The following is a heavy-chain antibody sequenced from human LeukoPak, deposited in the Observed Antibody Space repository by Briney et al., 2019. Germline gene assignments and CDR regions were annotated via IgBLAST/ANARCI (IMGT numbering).Heavy chain of an antibody. Sequence: PGGSLRLSCAASGFAVSDSYMSWVRQVPGKGLEWVSFIYTGGNTYYADSVKGRFTISRGNSKNTLFLQMNSLRDDDTAVYYCAKSIGCSGGICYSADYYYYMDVWGKGTTATVSS. CDR1: GFAVSDSY. CDR3: AKSIGCSGGICYSADYYYYMDV. CDR2: IYTGGNT. V-gene: IGHV3-53*01. J-gene: IGHJ6*03. D-gene: IGHD2-15*01.